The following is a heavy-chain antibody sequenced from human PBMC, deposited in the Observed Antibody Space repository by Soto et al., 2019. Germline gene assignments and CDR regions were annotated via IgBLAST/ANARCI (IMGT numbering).Heavy chain of an antibody. CDR3: ARNPNDFGDYTAFDV. V-gene: IGHV4-31*03. D-gene: IGHD4-17*01. CDR1: GGSISRGGYY. CDR2: ISYTGAT. J-gene: IGHJ3*01. Sequence: SETLSLTCTVSGGSISRGGYYWVWNRQRPGKGLEWMGYISYTGATHYSPSLESRATISVDTSKNQLSLRLTSVTAADTAVYHCARNPNDFGDYTAFDVWGQGTMVTVSS.